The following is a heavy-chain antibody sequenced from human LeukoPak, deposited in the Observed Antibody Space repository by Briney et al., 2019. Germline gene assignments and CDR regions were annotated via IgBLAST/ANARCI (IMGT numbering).Heavy chain of an antibody. V-gene: IGHV3-21*01. D-gene: IGHD2-2*02. CDR1: GFTFSSYS. CDR2: ISSSSSYI. J-gene: IGHJ4*02. CDR3: ARGSAAIAVYYFDY. Sequence: PGGSLRLSCAASGFTFSSYSMNWVRQAPGKGLEWVSSISSSSSYIYYADSVKGRFTISRDNAKNSLYPQMNSLRAEDTAVYYCARGSAAIAVYYFDYWGQGTLVTVSS.